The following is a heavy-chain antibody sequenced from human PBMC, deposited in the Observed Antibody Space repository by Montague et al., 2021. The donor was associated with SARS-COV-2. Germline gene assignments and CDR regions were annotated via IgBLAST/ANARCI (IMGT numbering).Heavy chain of an antibody. J-gene: IGHJ6*02. V-gene: IGHV3-9*01. CDR3: GKDLTPGGMDV. CDR1: GFNFESYA. Sequence: SLRLSCAVSGFNFESYAMHWDRQAPGKGLEWVAGFSLDTDRIDYADSVKGRFIVSRDKAQDTLYLQMSSLRPEDSAVYYCGKDLTPGGMDVWGQGTTVIVSS. CDR2: FSLDTDRI. D-gene: IGHD3-10*01.